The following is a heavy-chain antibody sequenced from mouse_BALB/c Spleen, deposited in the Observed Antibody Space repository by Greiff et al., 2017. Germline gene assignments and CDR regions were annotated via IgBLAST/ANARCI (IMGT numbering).Heavy chain of an antibody. D-gene: IGHD2-1*01. Sequence: VQLKESGAELVRSGASVKLSCTASGFNIKDYYMHWVKQRPEQGLEWIGWIDPENGDTEYAPKFQGKATMTADTSSNTAYLQLSSLTSEDTAVYYCSALGGNYGRFAYWGQGTLVTVAA. CDR2: IDPENGDT. J-gene: IGHJ3*01. CDR3: SALGGNYGRFAY. CDR1: GFNIKDYY. V-gene: IGHV14-4*02.